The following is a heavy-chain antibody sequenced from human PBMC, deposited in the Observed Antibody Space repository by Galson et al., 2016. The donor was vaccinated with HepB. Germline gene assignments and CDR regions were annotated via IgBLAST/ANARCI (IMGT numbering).Heavy chain of an antibody. D-gene: IGHD5-12*01. J-gene: IGHJ4*02. CDR2: INQDGSER. Sequence: SLRLSCAASGFTFTAYAMSWVRQAPGKGPEWVAHINQDGSERYYVDSAKGRFTISRDNAENLLYLQMNSLRAEDTAVYHCARESRGSGSNIWGQGTLVTVSS. V-gene: IGHV3-7*03. CDR3: ARESRGSGSNI. CDR1: GFTFTAYA.